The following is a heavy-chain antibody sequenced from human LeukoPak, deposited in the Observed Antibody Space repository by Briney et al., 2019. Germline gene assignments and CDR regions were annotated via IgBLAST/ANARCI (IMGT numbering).Heavy chain of an antibody. CDR2: ISSSSSYI. V-gene: IGHV3-21*01. CDR1: GFTFSSYS. CDR3: ARDGIVVVQPYDY. Sequence: PGGSLRLSCAASGFTFSSYSMNWVRQAPGKGLEWVSSISSSSSYIYYADSVKGRFTISRDNAKNSLYLQMNSLRAEDTAVYYCARDGIVVVQPYDYWGQGTLVTVSS. D-gene: IGHD3-22*01. J-gene: IGHJ4*02.